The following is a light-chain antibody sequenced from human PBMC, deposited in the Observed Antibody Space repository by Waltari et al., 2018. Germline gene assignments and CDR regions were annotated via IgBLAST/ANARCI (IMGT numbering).Light chain of an antibody. CDR1: TGEVTSGHY. V-gene: IGLV7-46*01. CDR3: LLSYSDGWV. Sequence: QAVVTQEPSLTVSPGGTVPLTCGSSTGEVTSGHYPYWLQQKPGQAPRTLIYDTSNKHSWTPARFSGSLLGGKAALTLSGAQPEDEAEYHCLLSYSDGWVFGGGTKLTVL. CDR2: DTS. J-gene: IGLJ3*02.